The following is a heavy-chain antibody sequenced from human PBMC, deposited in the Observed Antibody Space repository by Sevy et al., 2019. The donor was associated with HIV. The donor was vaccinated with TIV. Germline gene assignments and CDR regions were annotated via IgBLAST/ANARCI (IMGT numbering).Heavy chain of an antibody. V-gene: IGHV3-23*01. Sequence: GGSLRLSCAVSGFTFNDYAMTWVRQAPGKGLEWVSATNAGGDSTYYNKSVKGRFSISRDNSKNTLFLQMNSLGVEDTAVYYCARESSMACDFDYWGQGTRVTVSS. J-gene: IGHJ4*02. CDR2: TNAGGDST. D-gene: IGHD2-8*01. CDR1: GFTFNDYA. CDR3: ARESSMACDFDY.